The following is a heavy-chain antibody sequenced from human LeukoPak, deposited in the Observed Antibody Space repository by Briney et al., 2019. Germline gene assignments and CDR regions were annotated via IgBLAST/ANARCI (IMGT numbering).Heavy chain of an antibody. Sequence: PGGSLRLSCAASGFPFSNHAMSWVRQPPGKGLEWVSSISNGNTYYAGSVRGRFTISRDDSKNMVYLQMNSLRVEDTARYYCVREAGYCASVCLKSNWFDPWGQGTLVTVSS. D-gene: IGHD2-21*02. J-gene: IGHJ5*02. V-gene: IGHV3-23*01. CDR2: ISNGNT. CDR1: GFPFSNHA. CDR3: VREAGYCASVCLKSNWFDP.